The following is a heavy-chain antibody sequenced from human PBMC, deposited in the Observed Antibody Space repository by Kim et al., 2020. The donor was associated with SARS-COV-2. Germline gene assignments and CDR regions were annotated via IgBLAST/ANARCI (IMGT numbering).Heavy chain of an antibody. V-gene: IGHV4-4*07. Sequence: SETLSLTCTVSGDSLSSDYWSWNRQPAGTGLEWIGRIYTSGRTNYNPSLQSRVTMSVDMSKNQFPLQLSSVTAADTAVYYCASALGHWCQGTLVTVS. D-gene: IGHD3-16*02. CDR2: IYTSGRT. CDR3: ASALGH. CDR1: GDSLSSDY. J-gene: IGHJ4*02.